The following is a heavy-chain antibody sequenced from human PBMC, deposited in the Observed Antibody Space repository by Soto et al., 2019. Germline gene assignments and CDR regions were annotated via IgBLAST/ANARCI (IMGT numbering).Heavy chain of an antibody. J-gene: IGHJ5*02. Sequence: SETLSLTCTVSGGSISSYYWSWIRQPPGKGLEWIGHIYYSGSTNYNPSLKSRVTISVDTSKNQFSLKLSSVTAADTAVYYCARHVTGRFDPWGQGTLVTVSS. CDR3: ARHVTGRFDP. CDR2: IYYSGST. V-gene: IGHV4-59*08. CDR1: GGSISSYY.